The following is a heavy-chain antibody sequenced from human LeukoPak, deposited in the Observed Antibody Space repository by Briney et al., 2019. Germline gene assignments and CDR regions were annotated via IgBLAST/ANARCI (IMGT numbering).Heavy chain of an antibody. CDR3: ARDPYAYCSGGSCYPDAFDI. D-gene: IGHD2-15*01. J-gene: IGHJ3*02. CDR1: GGSISSGGYY. Sequence: PSETLSLTCTVSGGSISSGGYYWSWIRQHPGKGLEWIGYIYYSGSTYYNPSLRSRVTISVDTSKNQFSLKLSSVTAADTAVYYCARDPYAYCSGGSCYPDAFDIWGQGTMVTVSS. V-gene: IGHV4-31*03. CDR2: IYYSGST.